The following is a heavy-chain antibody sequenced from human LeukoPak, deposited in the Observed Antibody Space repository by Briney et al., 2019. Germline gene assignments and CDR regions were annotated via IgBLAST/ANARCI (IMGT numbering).Heavy chain of an antibody. Sequence: SATLSLTCAVSGGSISSGGYSWSWIRQPPGKGLEWIGYIYHSGSTYYNPSLKSRVTISVDRSKNQFSLKLSSVTAADTAVYYCARAAAGWEGYFDYWGQGTLVTVSS. J-gene: IGHJ4*02. CDR2: IYHSGST. CDR3: ARAAAGWEGYFDY. V-gene: IGHV4-30-2*01. D-gene: IGHD6-13*01. CDR1: GGSISSGGYS.